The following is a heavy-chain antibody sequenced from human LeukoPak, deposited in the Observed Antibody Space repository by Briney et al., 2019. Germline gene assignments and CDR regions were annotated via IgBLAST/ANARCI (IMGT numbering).Heavy chain of an antibody. CDR3: ARDTYGSGNYHPFDY. J-gene: IGHJ4*02. CDR1: GYTFTGYY. Sequence: ASVKVSCKASGYTFTGYYIHWVRQAPGQGLEWMGWINPNSGATSFAQKFQGRDTMTRDTSISSAYMEVSGLRSDDTAVYYCARDTYGSGNYHPFDYWGQGTLVTVSS. CDR2: INPNSGAT. D-gene: IGHD3-10*01. V-gene: IGHV1-2*02.